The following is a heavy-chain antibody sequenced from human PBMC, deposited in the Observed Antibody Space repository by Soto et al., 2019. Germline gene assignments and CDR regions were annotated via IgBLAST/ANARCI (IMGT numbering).Heavy chain of an antibody. CDR1: GFTFSSYS. V-gene: IGHV3-21*01. Sequence: GGSLRLSCAASGFTFSSYSMNWVRQAPGKGLEWVSSISSSSSYIYYADSVKGRFTISRDNAKNSLYLQMNSLRAEDTAVYYCASPGEGSWNYVPTRFDYWGQGTLVTVSS. J-gene: IGHJ4*02. D-gene: IGHD1-7*01. CDR3: ASPGEGSWNYVPTRFDY. CDR2: ISSSSSYI.